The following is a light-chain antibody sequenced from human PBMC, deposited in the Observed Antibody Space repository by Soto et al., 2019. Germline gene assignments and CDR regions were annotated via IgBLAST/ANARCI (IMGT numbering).Light chain of an antibody. CDR3: QQYGSSQNT. Sequence: EIVLTQSPGTLSLSPGERATLSCRASQSVSSSYLAWYQQKPGQAPRLLIYGASSRATGIPDRFSGSGSGTDLTLTISRLEPEDFALYYCQQYGSSQNTFGQGTKLEIK. J-gene: IGKJ2*01. CDR2: GAS. V-gene: IGKV3-20*01. CDR1: QSVSSSY.